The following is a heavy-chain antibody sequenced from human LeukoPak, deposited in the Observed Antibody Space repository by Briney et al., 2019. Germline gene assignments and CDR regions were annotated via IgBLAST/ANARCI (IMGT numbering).Heavy chain of an antibody. J-gene: IGHJ4*02. CDR2: IRGDGRAT. Sequence: GGSLRLSCAASGFIFPDYWMHWVRQAPGKELVWVARIRGDGRATTYADSVKGRFTISRDNAKNSLYLQMNSLRAEDTALYYCAKDTNYDILTGYYRDWGQGTLVTVSS. CDR3: AKDTNYDILTGYYRD. V-gene: IGHV3-74*03. D-gene: IGHD3-9*01. CDR1: GFIFPDYW.